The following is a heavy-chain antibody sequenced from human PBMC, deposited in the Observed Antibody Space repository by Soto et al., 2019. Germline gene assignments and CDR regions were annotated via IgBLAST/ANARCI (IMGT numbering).Heavy chain of an antibody. J-gene: IGHJ4*02. V-gene: IGHV1-69*13. Sequence: GASVKVSCKASGGTFSSYAISWVRQAPGQGLEWMGGIIPIFGTANYAQKFQGRVTITADESTSTAYMELSSLRSEDTAVYYCARGAYSGSYYHYSGRRFFDYWGQGTLVTVSS. CDR1: GGTFSSYA. D-gene: IGHD1-26*01. CDR3: ARGAYSGSYYHYSGRRFFDY. CDR2: IIPIFGTA.